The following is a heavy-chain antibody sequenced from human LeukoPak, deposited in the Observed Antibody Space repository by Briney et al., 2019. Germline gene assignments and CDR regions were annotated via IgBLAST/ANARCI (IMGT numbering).Heavy chain of an antibody. CDR1: GGTFSSYA. V-gene: IGHV1-69*13. D-gene: IGHD3-10*01. CDR3: ARDITMIRGVITAFDY. Sequence: ASVKVSCKASGGTFSSYANSWVRQAPGQGLEWMGGIIPIFGTTNYTQKFQGKVTITADESTSTAYMELSSLRSEDTAVYYCARDITMIRGVITAFDYWGQGTLVTVSS. CDR2: IIPIFGTT. J-gene: IGHJ4*02.